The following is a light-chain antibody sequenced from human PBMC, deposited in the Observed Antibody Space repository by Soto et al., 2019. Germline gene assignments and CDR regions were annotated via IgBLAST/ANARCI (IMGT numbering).Light chain of an antibody. Sequence: QSALTQPASVSGSPGQSITISCTGTSSDVGGYNYVSWYQQHPGKAPKLMIYDVSNRPSGVSNRFSGSKSGNTASLTISGLQAEDEADYYCSSYTSSRGYVSGTGTKVTVL. CDR2: DVS. CDR3: SSYTSSRGYV. CDR1: SSDVGGYNY. J-gene: IGLJ1*01. V-gene: IGLV2-14*01.